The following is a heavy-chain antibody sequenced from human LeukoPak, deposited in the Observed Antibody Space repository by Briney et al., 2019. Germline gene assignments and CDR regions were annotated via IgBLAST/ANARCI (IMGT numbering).Heavy chain of an antibody. Sequence: GESLKTSCKGSGYSFTTYWIGWVRQMPGKGLESMGIIHPGDSDTRYSPSFQGQVTISADKSITTAYLQWSSLKASDTAMYYCARQPSDIAAAEDWGQGTLVTVSS. J-gene: IGHJ4*02. D-gene: IGHD6-13*01. CDR1: GYSFTTYW. V-gene: IGHV5-51*01. CDR2: IHPGDSDT. CDR3: ARQPSDIAAAED.